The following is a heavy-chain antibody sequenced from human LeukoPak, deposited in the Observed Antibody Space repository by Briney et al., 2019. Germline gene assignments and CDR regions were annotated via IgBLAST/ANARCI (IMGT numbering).Heavy chain of an antibody. CDR3: AKDPYDYYDSSGYYYEPYFDY. V-gene: IGHV3-30*02. CDR1: GFTFSSYG. Sequence: PGGSLRLSCAASGFTFSSYGMHWVRQAPGKGLEWVAFIRYDGSNKYYADSVKGRFTISRDNSKNTLYLQMNSLRAEDTAVYYCAKDPYDYYDSSGYYYEPYFDYWGQGTLVTVSS. J-gene: IGHJ4*02. D-gene: IGHD3-22*01. CDR2: IRYDGSNK.